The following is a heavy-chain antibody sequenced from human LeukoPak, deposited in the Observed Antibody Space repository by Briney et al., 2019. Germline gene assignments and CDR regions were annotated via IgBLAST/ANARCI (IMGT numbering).Heavy chain of an antibody. J-gene: IGHJ4*02. D-gene: IGHD3-22*01. CDR1: GFTFVNYA. CDR2: ISASAT. V-gene: IGHV3-23*01. CDR3: ARWTINYYDSSTYYGDY. Sequence: GGSLRLSCAASGFTFVNYAMSWVRQAPGEGLEWVSTISASATYYADSVKGRFTISRDNTKNRLYLQIDSLRAEDSALYYCARWTINYYDSSTYYGDYWGRGTRLTVSS.